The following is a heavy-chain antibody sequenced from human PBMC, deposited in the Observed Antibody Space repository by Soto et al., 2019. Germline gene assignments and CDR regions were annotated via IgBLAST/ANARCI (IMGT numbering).Heavy chain of an antibody. D-gene: IGHD3-22*01. J-gene: IGHJ4*02. CDR1: GFSLGSFG. CDR2: ISFDGLRT. CDR3: AKGSRGGYSRVLSAIMS. Sequence: QVQLVESGGGVVQPGRSLRLSCAGSGFSLGSFGMHWVRQAPGMGLEWVGVISFDGLRTDYADSVKGRFTISRDTSQNTMAMHMRSLSVKDTAVYYCAKGSRGGYSRVLSAIMSWGQGTLVTVAS. V-gene: IGHV3-30*18.